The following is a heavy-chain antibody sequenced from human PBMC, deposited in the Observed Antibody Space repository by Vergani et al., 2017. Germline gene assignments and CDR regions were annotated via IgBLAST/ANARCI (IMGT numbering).Heavy chain of an antibody. CDR3: AKCSPCGGSCYSLRVYFDY. D-gene: IGHD2-15*01. V-gene: IGHV3-23*01. CDR2: ISGSGGST. CDR1: GFTFSSYA. J-gene: IGHJ4*02. Sequence: EVQLLESGGDLVQPGGSLRLSCAASGFTFSSYAMSWVRQAPGKGLEWVSAISGSGGSTYYADSVKGRFTISRDNSKNTLYLQMNSLRAEDTAVYYCAKCSPCGGSCYSLRVYFDYWGQGTLVTVSS.